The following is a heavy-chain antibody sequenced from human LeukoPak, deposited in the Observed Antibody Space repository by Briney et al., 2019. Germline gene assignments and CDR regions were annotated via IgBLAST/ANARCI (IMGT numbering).Heavy chain of an antibody. D-gene: IGHD2-2*01. J-gene: IGHJ4*02. CDR1: GLTFSRYA. Sequence: HGRSLRLSCAASGLTFSRYAMSWVRQAPGQGLEWVSAISGSAGSTYYADSVKGRFTISRDNSKNTLYLQMNSLRAEDTAVYYCAKGSPAAIVYFDYWGQGTLVTVSS. V-gene: IGHV3-23*01. CDR2: ISGSAGST. CDR3: AKGSPAAIVYFDY.